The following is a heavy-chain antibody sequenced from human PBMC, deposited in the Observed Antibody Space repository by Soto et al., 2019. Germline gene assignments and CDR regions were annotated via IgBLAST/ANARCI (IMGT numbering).Heavy chain of an antibody. Sequence: SETLSLTCTVSGGSIRSYFWTWIRQPPGKGLEWIGYIYYSGSTNYNPSLKSRVTMSVDTSKNQFSLKLSSVTAADTAVYYCARASIEYTSGWYFDYWGQGALVTVS. CDR1: GGSIRSYF. V-gene: IGHV4-59*01. D-gene: IGHD6-19*01. CDR2: IYYSGST. CDR3: ARASIEYTSGWYFDY. J-gene: IGHJ4*02.